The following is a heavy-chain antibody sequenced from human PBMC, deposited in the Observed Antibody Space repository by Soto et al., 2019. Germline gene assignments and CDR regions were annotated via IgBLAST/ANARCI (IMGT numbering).Heavy chain of an antibody. CDR1: GGSISSVCYY. CDR2: IYYSGST. J-gene: IGHJ5*02. D-gene: IGHD3-10*01. Sequence: SETLSLTCTVSGGSISSVCYYWSWIRQHPGKGLEWIGYIYYSGSTYYNPSLKSRVTISVDTSKNQFSLKLSSVTAADTAVYYCARDPGSGSYYGWFDPWGQGTLVTVSS. CDR3: ARDPGSGSYYGWFDP. V-gene: IGHV4-31*03.